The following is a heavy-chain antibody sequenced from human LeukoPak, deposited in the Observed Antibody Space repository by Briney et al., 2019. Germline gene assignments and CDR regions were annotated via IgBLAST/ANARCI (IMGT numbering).Heavy chain of an antibody. D-gene: IGHD1-26*01. J-gene: IGHJ4*02. CDR3: ARVSQVGAIGPAYFDY. CDR1: GFTFSSYA. Sequence: GRSLRLSCAASGFTFSSYAMHWVRQAPGKGLEWVAVISYDGSNKYYADSVKGRFTISRDNSKNTLYLQMNSLRAEDTAVYYCARVSQVGAIGPAYFDYWGQGTLVTVSS. V-gene: IGHV3-30*01. CDR2: ISYDGSNK.